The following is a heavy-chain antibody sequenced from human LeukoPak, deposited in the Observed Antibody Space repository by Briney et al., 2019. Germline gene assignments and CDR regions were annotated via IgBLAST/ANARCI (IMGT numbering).Heavy chain of an antibody. J-gene: IGHJ4*02. CDR1: DGSISSYY. D-gene: IGHD3-16*02. CDR3: AGAYYDYVWGSYRFDY. V-gene: IGHV4-59*01. CDR2: IYYSGST. Sequence: PSETLSLTCTVSDGSISSYYWSWIRQPPGKGLEWIGYIYYSGSTNYNPSLKSRVTISVDTSKNQFSLKLSSVTAADTAVYYCAGAYYDYVWGSYRFDYWGQGTLVTVSS.